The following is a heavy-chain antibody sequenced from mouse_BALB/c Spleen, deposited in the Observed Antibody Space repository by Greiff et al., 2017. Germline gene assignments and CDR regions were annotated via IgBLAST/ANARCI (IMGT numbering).Heavy chain of an antibody. CDR3: ARGSNYDTWFAY. CDR1: GYTFSDYY. CDR2: ISDGGSYT. J-gene: IGHJ3*01. Sequence: EVKLEESGGGLVKPGGSLKLSCAASGYTFSDYYMYWVRQPTEKRLEWVATISDGGSYTYYTDSVKGRFTISRDNAKNNLYLQMSSLKSEDTAMYYCARGSNYDTWFAYWGQGTLVTVSA. V-gene: IGHV5-4*02. D-gene: IGHD2-4*01.